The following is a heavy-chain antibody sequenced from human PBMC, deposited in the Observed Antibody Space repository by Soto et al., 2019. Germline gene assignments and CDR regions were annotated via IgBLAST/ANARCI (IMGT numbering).Heavy chain of an antibody. Sequence: ASVKVSCKASGYTFTRYGISWVRQAPGQGLEWMGWISAYNGNTNYAQKLQGRVTMTTDTSTSTAYMELRSLRSDDTAVYYCAREYSGYGGYYYYYGMYVWGQGTTVTVS. CDR1: GYTFTRYG. J-gene: IGHJ6*02. CDR2: ISAYNGNT. CDR3: AREYSGYGGYYYYYGMYV. D-gene: IGHD5-12*01. V-gene: IGHV1-18*01.